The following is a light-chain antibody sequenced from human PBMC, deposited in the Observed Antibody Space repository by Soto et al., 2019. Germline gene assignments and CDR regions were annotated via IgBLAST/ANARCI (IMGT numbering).Light chain of an antibody. Sequence: QSALTQPPSVSGCPGQSVTISCTGTSTDFVGYNRVSWYQQPPGTAPKLIIYEASNRPSGVPDRFSGSKSGNTASLTISGLQAADEADYYCSLYTSENTYVFGTGT. CDR3: SLYTSENTYV. CDR1: STDFVGYNR. J-gene: IGLJ1*01. V-gene: IGLV2-18*01. CDR2: EAS.